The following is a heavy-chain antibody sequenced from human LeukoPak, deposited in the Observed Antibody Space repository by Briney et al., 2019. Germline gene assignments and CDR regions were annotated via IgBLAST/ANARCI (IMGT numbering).Heavy chain of an antibody. CDR2: INPNSGGT. Sequence: ASVKVSCKASGYTFTGYYMHWVRQAPGQGLEWVGRINPNSGGTNCAQTFQGRVTMTRDTSISTAYMELSRLRYDDTAVYYCARGGKRWNYGILNYWGQGTLVTVSS. J-gene: IGHJ4*02. CDR3: ARGGKRWNYGILNY. V-gene: IGHV1-2*06. D-gene: IGHD1-7*01. CDR1: GYTFTGYY.